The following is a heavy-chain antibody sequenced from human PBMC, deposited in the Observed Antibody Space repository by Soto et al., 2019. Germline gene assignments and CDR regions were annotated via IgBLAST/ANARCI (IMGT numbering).Heavy chain of an antibody. Sequence: EVQLVESGGGLVQPGRSLRLSCAASGFTFDDYAMHWVRRVPGKGLEWVSSISWNSNIIGYADSVKGRFTISIDNAKNYLYLQMNSLRPEDTALYYCAKGGPDGFCSGGRCYFDYWGQGTLVTVSS. J-gene: IGHJ4*02. V-gene: IGHV3-9*01. CDR2: ISWNSNII. CDR1: GFTFDDYA. CDR3: AKGGPDGFCSGGRCYFDY. D-gene: IGHD2-15*01.